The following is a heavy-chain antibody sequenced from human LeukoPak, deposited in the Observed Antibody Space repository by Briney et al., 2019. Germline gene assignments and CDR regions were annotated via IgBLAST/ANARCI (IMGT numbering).Heavy chain of an antibody. J-gene: IGHJ5*02. CDR2: INPKSGGT. CDR3: AREDIVVVVASTGWSDP. Sequence: GASVKVSCKAPGYTFTGYYMHWVRQAPGQGLEWMGWINPKSGGTNYAQKFQGRVTMTRDTSISTAYMELSRLRSDDTAVYYCAREDIVVVVASTGWSDPWGQGTLVTVSS. CDR1: GYTFTGYY. V-gene: IGHV1-2*02. D-gene: IGHD2-15*01.